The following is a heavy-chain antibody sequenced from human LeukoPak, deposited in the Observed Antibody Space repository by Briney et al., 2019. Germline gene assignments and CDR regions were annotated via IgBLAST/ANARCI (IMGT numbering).Heavy chain of an antibody. D-gene: IGHD6-13*01. V-gene: IGHV1-69*06. Sequence: ASVKVSCKASGGTFSSYAISWVRQAPGQGLEWMGGIIPIFGTANYAQKFQGRVTITADKSTSTAYMELSSLRSEDTAVYYCARDPPAGYSSSWPPRGNYWGQGTLVTVSS. CDR3: ARDPPAGYSSSWPPRGNY. J-gene: IGHJ4*02. CDR2: IIPIFGTA. CDR1: GGTFSSYA.